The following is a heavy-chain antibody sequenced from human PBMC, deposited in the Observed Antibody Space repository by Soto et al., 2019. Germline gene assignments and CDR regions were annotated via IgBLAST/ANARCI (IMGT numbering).Heavy chain of an antibody. J-gene: IGHJ5*01. D-gene: IGHD2-2*01. CDR1: GGSIGSNDFS. CDR2: IYYSGNT. Sequence: PSENLSLTCMVSGGSIGSNDFSCSGFRQHPGKGLEWVGYIYYSGNTYYNPSLKSRVTILVDTSKNQFSLKVSSVTAADTAVYYCAILRRTRQTWFPSWRQGPLLIIS. V-gene: IGHV4-31*03. CDR3: AILRRTRQTWFPS.